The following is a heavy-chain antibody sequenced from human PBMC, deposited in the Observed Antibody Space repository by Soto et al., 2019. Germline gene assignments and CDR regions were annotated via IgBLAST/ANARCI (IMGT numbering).Heavy chain of an antibody. V-gene: IGHV4-34*01. CDR3: ARGLITGSHYSGGWYYFDS. J-gene: IGHJ4*02. Sequence: PSETLSLTCAVYGESFSGYIWTWIRQTPGKGLQWIGQINDSGSASCNPSLKSRVTISVHTSNSQFSLELSSVTAADTAVYYCARGLITGSHYSGGWYYFDSWGQGTQVTVS. CDR1: GESFSGYI. D-gene: IGHD6-19*01. CDR2: INDSGSA.